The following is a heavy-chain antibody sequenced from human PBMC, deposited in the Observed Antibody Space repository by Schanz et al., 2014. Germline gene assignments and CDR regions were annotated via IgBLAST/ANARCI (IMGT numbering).Heavy chain of an antibody. Sequence: QVQLVESGGGVVQPGRSLRLSCVASGFTFSSYDVFWVRQAPGKGLEWVAILWHDGSKKYYADSVKGRFTVSRDNSKNALYLQLNSLRAEDATVYYCAREFHGYGPHLDYWGQGSLVIGSS. J-gene: IGHJ4*02. D-gene: IGHD5-12*01. CDR2: LWHDGSKK. V-gene: IGHV3-33*01. CDR3: AREFHGYGPHLDY. CDR1: GFTFSSYD.